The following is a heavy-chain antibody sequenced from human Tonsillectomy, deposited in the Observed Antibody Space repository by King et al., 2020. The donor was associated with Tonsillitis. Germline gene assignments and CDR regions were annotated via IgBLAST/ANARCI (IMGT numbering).Heavy chain of an antibody. CDR3: AKAQDSSIWYALFDY. V-gene: IGHV3-23*04. CDR1: GFTFSDYA. Sequence: VQLVESGGGLVQPGGSLRLSCAASGFTFSDYALSWVRQAPGKGLVWVSTISNTGSRTYYADSVKGRFTISRDKSKNTLYLQVNSLRAGDTAVYYCAKAQDSSIWYALFDYWGQGTLVTVSS. CDR2: ISNTGSRT. J-gene: IGHJ4*02. D-gene: IGHD6-13*01.